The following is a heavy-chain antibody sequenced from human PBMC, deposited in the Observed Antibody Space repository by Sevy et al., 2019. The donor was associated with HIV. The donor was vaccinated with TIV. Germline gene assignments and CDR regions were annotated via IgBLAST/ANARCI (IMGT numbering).Heavy chain of an antibody. Sequence: ASVKVSCKTSGYTFTSYEIYWVQQATGQGLEWMGWMSPNRGSTGYAEKFRGRVTMTRDISISTAYMELSRLTSEDTAVYYCAVVRPSSSLLEYWGEGTRVTVSS. CDR2: MSPNRGST. CDR3: AVVRPSSSLLEY. J-gene: IGHJ4*02. D-gene: IGHD3-10*01. CDR1: GYTFTSYE. V-gene: IGHV1-8*01.